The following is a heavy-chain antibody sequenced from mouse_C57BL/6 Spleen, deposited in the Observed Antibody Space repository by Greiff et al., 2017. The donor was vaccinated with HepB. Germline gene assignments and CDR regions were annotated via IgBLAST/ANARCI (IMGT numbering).Heavy chain of an antibody. CDR1: AYTFTSYG. V-gene: IGHV1-81*01. CDR2: IYPRSGNT. CDR3: ARHWVGGAWFAY. D-gene: IGHD4-1*01. Sequence: VQLQESGAELARSGASAYTFTSYGISWVKQRTGQGLEWIGEIYPRSGNTYDNEKFKGKATLTADKSSSTAYTQLRSLTSEDSAVYYCARHWVGGAWFAYWGQGTLVTVSA. J-gene: IGHJ3*01.